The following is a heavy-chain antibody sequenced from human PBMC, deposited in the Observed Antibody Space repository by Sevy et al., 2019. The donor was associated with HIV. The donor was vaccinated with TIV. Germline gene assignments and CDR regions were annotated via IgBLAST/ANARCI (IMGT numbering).Heavy chain of an antibody. Sequence: GGSLRLSCATSGFTFSSNGMHWVRQAPGKGLEWVSYISSSGSTIYYADSVKGRFTISRDNAKNSLYLQMNSLRAEDTAVYYCARDFIGVVVPAATPKPYYYYGMDVWGQGTTVTVSS. J-gene: IGHJ6*02. CDR2: ISSSGSTI. V-gene: IGHV3-48*04. CDR3: ARDFIGVVVPAATPKPYYYYGMDV. D-gene: IGHD2-2*01. CDR1: GFTFSSNG.